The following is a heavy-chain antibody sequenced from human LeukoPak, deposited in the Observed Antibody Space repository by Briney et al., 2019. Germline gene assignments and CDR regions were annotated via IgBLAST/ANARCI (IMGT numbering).Heavy chain of an antibody. CDR3: ARVLSSSWYYYYYYMDV. V-gene: IGHV4-39*07. CDR1: GGSISSSSYY. CDR2: IYYSGST. Sequence: SETLSLTCTVSGGSISSSSYYWGWIRQPPGKGLEWIGSIYYSGSTYYNPSLKSRVTISVDTSKNQFSLKLSSVTAADTAVYYCARVLSSSWYYYYYYMDVWGKGTTVTVSS. D-gene: IGHD6-13*01. J-gene: IGHJ6*03.